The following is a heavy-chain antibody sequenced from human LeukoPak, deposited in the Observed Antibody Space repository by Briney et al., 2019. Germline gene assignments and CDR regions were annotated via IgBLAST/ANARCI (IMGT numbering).Heavy chain of an antibody. J-gene: IGHJ3*02. D-gene: IGHD6-13*01. Sequence: PGRSLRLSCAASGFTFSSYGMHWVRQAPGKGLEWVAVIWYDGSNKYYADSVKGRFTISRDNSKNTLYLRMNSLRAEDTAVYYCARPYSSSWYGAFDIWGQGTMVTVSS. CDR3: ARPYSSSWYGAFDI. V-gene: IGHV3-33*01. CDR1: GFTFSSYG. CDR2: IWYDGSNK.